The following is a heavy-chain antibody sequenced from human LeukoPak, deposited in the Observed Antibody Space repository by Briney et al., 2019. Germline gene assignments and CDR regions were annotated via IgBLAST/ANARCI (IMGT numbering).Heavy chain of an antibody. CDR1: GITFTNYW. CDR3: ARAGNYGDYEDY. D-gene: IGHD4-17*01. J-gene: IGHJ4*02. Sequence: GSLRLSCAASGITFTNYWMNWLRRAPGKGLEWVANIKQDGGAKNYVGSVKGRFTISRDNAKNSLYLQMNNLRVEDTAVYYCARAGNYGDYEDYWGQGTLVTVSS. V-gene: IGHV3-7*01. CDR2: IKQDGGAK.